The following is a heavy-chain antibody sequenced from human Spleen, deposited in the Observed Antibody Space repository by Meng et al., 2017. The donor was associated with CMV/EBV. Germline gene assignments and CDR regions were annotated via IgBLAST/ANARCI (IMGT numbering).Heavy chain of an antibody. V-gene: IGHV4-59*01. CDR1: GGSISSYY. CDR3: ARGVGSPWNEYFQH. J-gene: IGHJ1*01. Sequence: SETLSLTCTVSGGSISSYYWSWIRQPPGKGLEWIGYIYYSGSTNYNPSLKSRVTISVDTSKNQFSLKLSSVTAADTAVYYCARGVGSPWNEYFQHWGQGTLVTVSS. D-gene: IGHD1-1*01. CDR2: IYYSGST.